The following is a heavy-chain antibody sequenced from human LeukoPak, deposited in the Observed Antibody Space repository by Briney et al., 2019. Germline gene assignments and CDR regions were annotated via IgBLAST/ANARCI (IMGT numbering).Heavy chain of an antibody. J-gene: IGHJ3*02. CDR3: ARERTIANYGDYAVAFDI. Sequence: SETLSLTCTVSGGSISSSSYYWGWIRQPPGKGLEWIGSIYYSGSTYYNPSLKSQVTISVDTSKNQFSLKLSSVTAADTAVYYCARERTIANYGDYAVAFDIWGQGTMVTVSS. CDR2: IYYSGST. CDR1: GGSISSSSYY. D-gene: IGHD4-17*01. V-gene: IGHV4-39*02.